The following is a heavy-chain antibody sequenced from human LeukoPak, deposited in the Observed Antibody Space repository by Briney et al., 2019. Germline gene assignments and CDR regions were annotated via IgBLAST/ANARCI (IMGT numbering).Heavy chain of an antibody. CDR3: ARGGLLWSSGSGWFDP. D-gene: IGHD3-10*01. CDR2: ISAYNGNT. J-gene: IGHJ5*02. CDR1: GYTFTSYG. Sequence: ASVKVSCKASGYTFTSYGISWVRQAPGQGLEWMGWISAYNGNTNYAQKFQGRVTMTRNTSISTAYMELSSLRSEDTAVYYCARGGLLWSSGSGWFDPWGQGTLVTVSS. V-gene: IGHV1-18*01.